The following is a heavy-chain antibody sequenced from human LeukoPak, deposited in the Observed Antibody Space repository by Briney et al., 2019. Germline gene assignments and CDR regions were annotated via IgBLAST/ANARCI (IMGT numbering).Heavy chain of an antibody. CDR1: GGSISSGSYS. CDR2: IYHSGST. Sequence: SETLTLTCAVSGGSISSGSYSWSWIRQPPGKGLEWIGYIYHSGSTYYNPSLKSRVTISVDRSKNQFSLKLSSVTAADTAVYYCATRLYCDSSGYYEYYFDYWGQGTLVTVSS. CDR3: ATRLYCDSSGYYEYYFDY. D-gene: IGHD3-22*01. J-gene: IGHJ4*02. V-gene: IGHV4-30-2*01.